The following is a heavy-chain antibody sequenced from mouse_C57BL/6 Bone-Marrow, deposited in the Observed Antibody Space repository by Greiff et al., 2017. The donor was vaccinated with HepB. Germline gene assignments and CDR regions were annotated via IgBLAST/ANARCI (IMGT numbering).Heavy chain of an antibody. CDR3: AREGVYYGSSPYYYAMDY. V-gene: IGHV1-81*01. CDR2: IYPRSGNT. D-gene: IGHD1-1*01. J-gene: IGHJ4*01. CDR1: GYTFTSYG. Sequence: QVQLQQSGAELARPGASVKLSCKASGYTFTSYGISWVKQRTGQGLEWIGEIYPRSGNTYYNEKFKGKATLTADKSSSTAYMELRSLTSEDSAVYFCAREGVYYGSSPYYYAMDYWGQGTSVTVSS.